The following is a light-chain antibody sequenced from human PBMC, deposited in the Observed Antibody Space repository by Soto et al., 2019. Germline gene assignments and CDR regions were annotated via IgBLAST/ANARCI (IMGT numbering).Light chain of an antibody. CDR1: QSVSSY. CDR2: GAS. J-gene: IGKJ4*01. V-gene: IGKV3-20*01. CDR3: QQYGSSIT. Sequence: EIVFTQSPGTLSLSPGERATLSCRASQSVSSYLAWYQQKPGQAPRLLIYGASIRATGIPDRLSGSGSGTDFTLSIRRLEPEDSAVYYCQQYGSSITFGGGTKVDIK.